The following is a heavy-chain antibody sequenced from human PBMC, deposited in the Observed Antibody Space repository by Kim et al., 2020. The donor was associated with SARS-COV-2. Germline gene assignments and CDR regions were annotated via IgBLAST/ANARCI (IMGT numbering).Heavy chain of an antibody. V-gene: IGHV5-10-1*01. CDR3: ARHESLLGDGGILDY. CDR1: GYPFANHW. Sequence: GESLKISCKGSGYPFANHWITWVRQKPGKGLQWVGRIAPSGSYTNYSPSFQGQVTISADKSINTAPLQWSSLEASDTAMYYCARHESLLGDGGILDYWGQEALVTVSS. CDR2: IAPSGSYT. D-gene: IGHD1-26*01. J-gene: IGHJ4*02.